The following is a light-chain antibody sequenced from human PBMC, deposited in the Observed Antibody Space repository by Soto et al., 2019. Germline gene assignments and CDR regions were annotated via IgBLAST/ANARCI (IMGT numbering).Light chain of an antibody. CDR1: ISDFVIYNY. CDR3: SSLTMSSPLQV. CDR2: GVS. V-gene: IGLV2-14*01. J-gene: IGLJ1*01. Sequence: QSALTQPASVSGSPGQSITISCTGTISDFVIYNYVSWYQQHPGKAPKLMLYGVSNRPSGAANRLSGSKSGNTASLTISGLQSDDDADYYCSSLTMSSPLQVFGTGTQLTFL.